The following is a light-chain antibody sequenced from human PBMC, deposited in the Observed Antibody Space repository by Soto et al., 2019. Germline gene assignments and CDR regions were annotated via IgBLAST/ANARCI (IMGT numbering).Light chain of an antibody. CDR2: GAS. V-gene: IGKV3-15*01. CDR3: QQYDNWPRT. Sequence: EIVMTQSPATLSVSPGERATLSCRASQSVSSSLAWYQQIPDQAPRLLIYGASTRAAGIPARFSGHGSGTEFTLTISSLQSEDFAVYYCQQYDNWPRTFGQGTKVEIK. CDR1: QSVSSS. J-gene: IGKJ1*01.